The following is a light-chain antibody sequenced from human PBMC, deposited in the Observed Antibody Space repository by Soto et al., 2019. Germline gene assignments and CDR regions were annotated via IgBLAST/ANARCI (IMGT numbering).Light chain of an antibody. J-gene: IGKJ2*01. CDR2: AAS. V-gene: IGKV1-9*01. Sequence: DIQLTQSPSFLSASIGDRVTITCRASQGISSFLAWYRQKPGEAPKLLISAASTLQSGVPSRFSGSGPGTEFTLTISSLQPEDFATYFCQQLNSHPPTFGQGTKLEIK. CDR1: QGISSF. CDR3: QQLNSHPPT.